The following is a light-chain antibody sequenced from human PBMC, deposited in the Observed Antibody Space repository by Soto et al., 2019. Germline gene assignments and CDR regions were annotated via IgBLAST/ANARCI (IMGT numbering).Light chain of an antibody. J-gene: IGKJ1*01. Sequence: DIQMTQSPSSLSASVGDRVTITCRASQSISNFLNWYQHKPGKAPKLLIYAASSLQSGVPSRFSGSGSGTEFTLTSSSLQPEDFATYYCQQGYSSPRTFGQGTKVEIQ. CDR2: AAS. V-gene: IGKV1-39*01. CDR1: QSISNF. CDR3: QQGYSSPRT.